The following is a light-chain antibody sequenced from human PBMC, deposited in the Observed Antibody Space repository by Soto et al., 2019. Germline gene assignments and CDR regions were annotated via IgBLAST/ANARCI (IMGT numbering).Light chain of an antibody. J-gene: IGKJ1*01. CDR3: QQYNNYWT. CDR1: QSISSW. V-gene: IGKV1-5*03. Sequence: DIQMTQSPSTLSASVGDRVTITCRASQSISSWLAWYQQKTGKAPKLLIYKASSLESGVPSRFSGSGSGTEFTLTISRLQPDDFATYYCQQYNNYWTFGQGTKVEIK. CDR2: KAS.